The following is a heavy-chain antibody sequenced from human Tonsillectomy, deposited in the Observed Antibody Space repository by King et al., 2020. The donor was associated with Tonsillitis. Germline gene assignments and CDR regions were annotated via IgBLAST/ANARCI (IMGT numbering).Heavy chain of an antibody. CDR3: AKRVELGLGWDYFDS. J-gene: IGHJ4*02. Sequence: VQLVESGGGLVQPGGSLRLSCAASGFTFSSYAMTWVRQAPGKGLEWVSVISGSGGNNTYYTDSVKGRFTISRDNSKSTLYLQMNSLRAEDSAVYYCAKRVELGLGWDYFDSWGQGTLVTVSS. D-gene: IGHD3-16*01. CDR1: GFTFSSYA. V-gene: IGHV3-23*04. CDR2: ISGSGGNNT.